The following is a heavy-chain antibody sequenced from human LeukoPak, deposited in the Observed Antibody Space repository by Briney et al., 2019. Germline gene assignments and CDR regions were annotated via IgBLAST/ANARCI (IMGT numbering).Heavy chain of an antibody. J-gene: IGHJ5*02. Sequence: PGGSLRLSCAASGFTFSSYSMNWVRQAPGKGLEWVSSISSSSSYIYYADSVKGRFTIPRDNAKNSLYLQMNSLRAEDTAVYYCARDPGYSGYGRKLTRFDPWGQGTLVTVSS. CDR2: ISSSSSYI. CDR3: ARDPGYSGYGRKLTRFDP. CDR1: GFTFSSYS. D-gene: IGHD5-12*01. V-gene: IGHV3-21*01.